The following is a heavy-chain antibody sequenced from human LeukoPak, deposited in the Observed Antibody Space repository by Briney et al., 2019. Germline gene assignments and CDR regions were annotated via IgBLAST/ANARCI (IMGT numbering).Heavy chain of an antibody. J-gene: IGHJ5*02. D-gene: IGHD6-6*01. CDR3: ARDASPPFIAARWGYGNWFDP. Sequence: GASVKVSCKASGYTFTGAGYYLHWVRQAPGQGLEWMGRIIPILGIANYAQKFQGRVTITADKSTSTAYMELSSLRSEDTAVYYCARDASPPFIAARWGYGNWFDPWGQGTLVTVSS. V-gene: IGHV1-69*04. CDR2: IIPILGIA. CDR1: GYTFTGAGYY.